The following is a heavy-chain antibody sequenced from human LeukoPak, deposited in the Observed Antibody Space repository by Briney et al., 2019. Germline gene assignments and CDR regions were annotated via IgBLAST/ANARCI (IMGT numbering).Heavy chain of an antibody. CDR2: IRSKTDGGTT. Sequence: PGGSLRLSCAASGFIFNSYKMNWVRQAPGKGLEWVGRIRSKTDGGTTDYAAPVKGRFTISRDDSKNTLYLQMNSLKTGDTAVYYCTTARNMVRGVIPLDYWGQGTLVTVSS. V-gene: IGHV3-15*01. D-gene: IGHD3-10*01. CDR3: TTARNMVRGVIPLDY. J-gene: IGHJ4*02. CDR1: GFIFNSYK.